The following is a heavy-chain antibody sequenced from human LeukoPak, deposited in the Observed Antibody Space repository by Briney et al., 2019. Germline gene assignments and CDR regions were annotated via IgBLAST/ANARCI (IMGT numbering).Heavy chain of an antibody. CDR1: RFTLSSYA. V-gene: IGHV3-30*04. Sequence: GRSLRLSCVVSRFTLSSYAMHWVRQAPGKGLEWVAVISYDGSNKYHADSVKGRFTISRDNSKNTLYLQMNSLRAEDTAVYYCASSVAAGHYYYYGMDVWGKGTTVTVSS. J-gene: IGHJ6*04. D-gene: IGHD6-13*01. CDR2: ISYDGSNK. CDR3: ASSVAAGHYYYYGMDV.